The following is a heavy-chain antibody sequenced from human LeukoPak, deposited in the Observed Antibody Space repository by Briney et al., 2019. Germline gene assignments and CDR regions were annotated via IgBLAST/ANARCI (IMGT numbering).Heavy chain of an antibody. J-gene: IGHJ3*02. CDR2: ISYDGSNK. CDR3: ARDADTSYARGAFDI. Sequence: PGGSLRLSCAASGFTLSSYAMHWVRQAPGKGLEWVAVISYDGSNKYYADSVKGRFTISRDNSKNTLYLQMNSLRAEDTAVYYCARDADTSYARGAFDIWGQGTMVTVSS. D-gene: IGHD5-18*01. CDR1: GFTLSSYA. V-gene: IGHV3-30*04.